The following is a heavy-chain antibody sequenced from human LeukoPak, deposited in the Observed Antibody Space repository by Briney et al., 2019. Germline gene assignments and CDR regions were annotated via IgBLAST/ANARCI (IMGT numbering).Heavy chain of an antibody. V-gene: IGHV3-9*03. CDR2: ISWNSGSI. D-gene: IGHD6-19*01. J-gene: IGHJ3*02. Sequence: PGGSLRLSCAAYGFTFDDYAMHWVRQAPGKGLEWVSGISWNSGSIGYADSVKGRFTISRDNAKNSLYLQMNSLRAEDMALYYCAKDKAAVAGRHAFDIWGQGTMVTVSS. CDR1: GFTFDDYA. CDR3: AKDKAAVAGRHAFDI.